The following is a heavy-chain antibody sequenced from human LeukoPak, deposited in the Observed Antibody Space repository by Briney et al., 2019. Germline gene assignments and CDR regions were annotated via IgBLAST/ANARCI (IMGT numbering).Heavy chain of an antibody. V-gene: IGHV1-2*02. CDR2: INPNSGGT. Sequence: ASVKVSCKASGYTFTGYYMHWVRQAPGQGLEWMGWINPNSGGTNYAQKFQGRVTMTRDTSISTAYMELSRLRSDDTAVYYCARGNTYYYDSSGQGYWGQGTLVTVSS. D-gene: IGHD3-22*01. CDR1: GYTFTGYY. J-gene: IGHJ4*02. CDR3: ARGNTYYYDSSGQGY.